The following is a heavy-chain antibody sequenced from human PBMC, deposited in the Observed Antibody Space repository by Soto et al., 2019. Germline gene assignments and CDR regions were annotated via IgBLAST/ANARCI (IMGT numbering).Heavy chain of an antibody. CDR1: GFTFSSYG. V-gene: IGHV3-30*18. J-gene: IGHJ2*01. CDR2: ISYDGSNK. Sequence: QVQLVESGGGVVQPGRSLRLSCAASGFTFSSYGMHWVRQAPGKGLEWVAVISYDGSNKYYADSVKGRFTSSRDNSKNTLYLQMNSLRAEDTAVYYCAKAATTVTTGLWYFDLWGRGTLVTVSS. D-gene: IGHD4-17*01. CDR3: AKAATTVTTGLWYFDL.